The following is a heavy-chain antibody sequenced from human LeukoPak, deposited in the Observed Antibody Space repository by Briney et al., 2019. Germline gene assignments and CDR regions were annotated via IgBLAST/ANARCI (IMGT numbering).Heavy chain of an antibody. CDR3: ASGWFGGFNYFDY. D-gene: IGHD3-10*01. V-gene: IGHV4-59*12. CDR2: IYYSGST. Sequence: SETLSLTCTVSGGSISSYYWSWIRQPPGKGLEWIGYIYYSGSTNYNPSLKSRVTISVDASKNQFSLKLSSVTAADTAVYYCASGWFGGFNYFDYWGQGTLVTVSS. J-gene: IGHJ4*02. CDR1: GGSISSYY.